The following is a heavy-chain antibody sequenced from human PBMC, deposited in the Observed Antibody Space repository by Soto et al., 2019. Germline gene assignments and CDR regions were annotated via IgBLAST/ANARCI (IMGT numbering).Heavy chain of an antibody. V-gene: IGHV1-69*04. J-gene: IGHJ4*02. CDR2: SIPILGIA. CDR1: GGTFSSYT. D-gene: IGHD6-19*01. Sequence: GASVNVSCKASGGTFSSYTISWVRQAPGQGLEWMGRSIPILGIANYAQKFQGRVTITADKSTSTAYMELSSLRSEDTAGYCCARDSSGWEFDYWGQGTLVTVSS. CDR3: ARDSSGWEFDY.